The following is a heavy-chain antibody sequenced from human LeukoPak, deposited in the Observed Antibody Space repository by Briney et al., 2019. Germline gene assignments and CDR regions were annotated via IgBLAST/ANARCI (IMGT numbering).Heavy chain of an antibody. CDR3: ARGIVAAVVGFDY. V-gene: IGHV4-4*07. J-gene: IGHJ4*02. CDR1: GGSISSYY. CDR2: IDTSGST. D-gene: IGHD6-13*01. Sequence: SETLSLTCTVSGGSISSYYWSWIRQPAGKGLEWIGRIDTSGSTYYNPSLKSRVTISVDRSKNQFSLKLSSVTAADTAVYYCARGIVAAVVGFDYWGQGTLVTVSS.